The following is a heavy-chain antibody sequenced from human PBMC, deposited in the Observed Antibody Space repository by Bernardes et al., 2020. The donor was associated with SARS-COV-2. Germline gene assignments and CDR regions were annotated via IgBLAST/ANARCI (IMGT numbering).Heavy chain of an antibody. CDR2: IWYDGSNK. Sequence: GWSLRLSCAASGFTFSSYGMHWVRQAPGKGLEWVAVIWYDGSNKYYADSVKGRFTISRDNSKNTLYLQMNSLRAEDTAVYYCAREEYYYDSSGYAFDIWGQGTMVTVSS. CDR1: GFTFSSYG. V-gene: IGHV3-33*01. CDR3: AREEYYYDSSGYAFDI. J-gene: IGHJ3*02. D-gene: IGHD3-22*01.